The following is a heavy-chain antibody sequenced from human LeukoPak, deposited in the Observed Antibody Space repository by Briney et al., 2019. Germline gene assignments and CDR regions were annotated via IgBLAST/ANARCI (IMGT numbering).Heavy chain of an antibody. CDR1: GGSFSGYY. CDR3: AKRYCSSTTCYDDRGAFDY. J-gene: IGHJ4*02. D-gene: IGHD2-2*01. V-gene: IGHV4-34*01. CDR2: INHSRNT. Sequence: SETLSLTCAVYGGSFSGYYWSWIRQPPGKGLEWIGEINHSRNTNYNPSLKSRVTISVDTSKNQFSLKLSSVTAADTAVYYCAKRYCSSTTCYDDRGAFDYWGQGTLVTVSS.